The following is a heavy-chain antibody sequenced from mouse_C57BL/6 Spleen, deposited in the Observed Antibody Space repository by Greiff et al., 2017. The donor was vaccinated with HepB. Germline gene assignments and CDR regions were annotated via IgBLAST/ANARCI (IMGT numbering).Heavy chain of an antibody. CDR2: IRSKSNNYAT. D-gene: IGHD2-5*01. CDR3: VRQDYSNFDY. V-gene: IGHV10-1*01. Sequence: DVKLVESGGGLVQPKGSLKLSCAASGFSFNTYAMNWVRQAPGKGLEWVARIRSKSNNYATYYADSVKDRFTISRDDSESMLYLQMNNLKTEDTAMYYCVRQDYSNFDYWGQGTTLTVSS. J-gene: IGHJ2*01. CDR1: GFSFNTYA.